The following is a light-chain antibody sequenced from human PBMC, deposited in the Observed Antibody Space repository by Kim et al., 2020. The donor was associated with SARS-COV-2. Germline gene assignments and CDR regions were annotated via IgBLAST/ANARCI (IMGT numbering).Light chain of an antibody. CDR1: QSISTY. J-gene: IGKJ1*01. V-gene: IGKV1-39*01. CDR2: AAS. CDR3: QQSYGISWT. Sequence: DIQMTQSPSSLSAYVGDRVTITCRASQSISTYLNWFQQKPGKPPKLLIYAASNLQRGVPSRFSGSGSGTDFTLTISCLQAEDFASYFCQQSYGISWTFGQGTKVDIK.